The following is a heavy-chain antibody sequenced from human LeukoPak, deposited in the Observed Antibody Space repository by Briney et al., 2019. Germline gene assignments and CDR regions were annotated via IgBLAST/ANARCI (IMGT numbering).Heavy chain of an antibody. J-gene: IGHJ3*02. V-gene: IGHV3-23*01. CDR3: AKDFSGSYPLDAFDI. Sequence: PGGSLRLSCAASGFTFSNYGMNWVRQAPGKGLEWVSAISGSGHNTYYADSVKGRFTISRDNSKNTLYLQMNSLRAEDTAVYYCAKDFSGSYPLDAFDIWGQGTMVTVSS. D-gene: IGHD1-26*01. CDR1: GFTFSNYG. CDR2: ISGSGHNT.